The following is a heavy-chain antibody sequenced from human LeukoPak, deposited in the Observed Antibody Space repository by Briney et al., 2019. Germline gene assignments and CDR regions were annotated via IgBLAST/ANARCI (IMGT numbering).Heavy chain of an antibody. CDR3: ARDSRSVVVVTAGLDY. CDR1: GYTFTGYY. V-gene: IGHV1-2*02. D-gene: IGHD2-21*02. CDR2: INPNSGGT. J-gene: IGHJ4*02. Sequence: ASVKVSCKASGYTFTGYYMHWVRQAPGQGLEWMGLINPNSGGTNYAQKFQGRVTMTRDTSISTAYMELSRLRSDATAVYYCARDSRSVVVVTAGLDYWGQGILVTVSS.